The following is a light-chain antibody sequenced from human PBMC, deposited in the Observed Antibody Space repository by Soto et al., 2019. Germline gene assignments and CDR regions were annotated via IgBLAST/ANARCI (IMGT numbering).Light chain of an antibody. V-gene: IGLV2-8*01. J-gene: IGLJ1*01. CDR3: SSLADGDNYV. CDR2: EIT. Sequence: QSALTQPPSASGSPGQSVTISCTGTSSDVGGYNYLSWYQQHPGKAPKLLIYEITKRASGVPNRFSGSKSGNTASLTVSGLQAEDEADYSCSSLADGDNYVFGTGTKLTVL. CDR1: SSDVGGYNY.